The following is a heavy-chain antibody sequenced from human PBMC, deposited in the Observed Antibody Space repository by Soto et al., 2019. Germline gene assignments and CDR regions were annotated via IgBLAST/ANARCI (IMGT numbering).Heavy chain of an antibody. CDR2: INANNGGA. Sequence: QVQLVQSGAEVKKPGASVKVSCKASGYTFTDYHIHWVRQAPGQGLEFMGWINANNGGAGSTQQFQGRVTVTRDTSITTVDMELSNLRSDDTAVDYCAREGGSETLQPSYNWFDTWGQGTLVTVSS. CDR3: AREGGSETLQPSYNWFDT. D-gene: IGHD6-25*01. CDR1: GYTFTDYH. V-gene: IGHV1-2*02. J-gene: IGHJ5*02.